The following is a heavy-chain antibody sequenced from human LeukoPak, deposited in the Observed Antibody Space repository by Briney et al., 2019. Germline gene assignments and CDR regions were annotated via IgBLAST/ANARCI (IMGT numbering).Heavy chain of an antibody. CDR3: PRVYCSSTSCYTNYYYYGMDV. V-gene: IGHV3-23*01. D-gene: IGHD2-2*02. CDR2: ISGSGGST. Sequence: GGSLRLSCAASRFTFSSYAMSWVRQAPGRGLEWVSAISGSGGSTYYADPVKGRFTISRDNSKNSLYLQMNSLRAEDTAVYYCPRVYCSSTSCYTNYYYYGMDVWGQGTTVTVSS. J-gene: IGHJ6*02. CDR1: RFTFSSYA.